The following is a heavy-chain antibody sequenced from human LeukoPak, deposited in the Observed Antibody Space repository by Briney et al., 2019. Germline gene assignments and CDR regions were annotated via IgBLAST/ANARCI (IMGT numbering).Heavy chain of an antibody. J-gene: IGHJ4*02. D-gene: IGHD6-19*01. Sequence: PGGSLRLSCAASGFTFSDYSMNWVRQAPGKGLEWVSYISGSSNYINYADSVKGRFTISRDNAKTSVYLQMDSLRAEDTAVYYCAREPSGWYVVYWGQGTLVTVSS. CDR1: GFTFSDYS. V-gene: IGHV3-21*01. CDR2: ISGSSNYI. CDR3: AREPSGWYVVY.